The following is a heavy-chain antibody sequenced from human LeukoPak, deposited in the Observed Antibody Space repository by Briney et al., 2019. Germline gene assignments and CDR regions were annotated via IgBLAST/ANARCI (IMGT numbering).Heavy chain of an antibody. D-gene: IGHD3-22*01. CDR2: TKQDGSEK. CDR1: GFTFNDYY. V-gene: IGHV3-7*01. CDR3: ARFYRPRRTYYYDSSGYLEDAFDI. J-gene: IGHJ3*02. Sequence: GGSLRLSCAASGFTFNDYYMSWIRQAPGKGLEWVANTKQDGSEKYYVDSVKGRFTISRDNAKNSLYLQMNSLRAEDTAVYYCARFYRPRRTYYYDSSGYLEDAFDIWGQGTMVTVSS.